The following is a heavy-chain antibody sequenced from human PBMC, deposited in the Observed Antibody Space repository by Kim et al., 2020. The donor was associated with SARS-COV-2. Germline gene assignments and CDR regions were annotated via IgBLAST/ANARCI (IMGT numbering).Heavy chain of an antibody. J-gene: IGHJ6*02. Sequence: GGSLRLSCAASGFTFSSYAMHWVRQAPGKGLEWVAVISYDGSNKYYADSVKGRFTISRDNSKNTLYLQMNSLRAEDTAVYYCARKSGNIYGSGSIRGLYYYYGMDVWGQGTTVTVSS. CDR1: GFTFSSYA. V-gene: IGHV3-30*04. CDR2: ISYDGSNK. D-gene: IGHD3-10*01. CDR3: ARKSGNIYGSGSIRGLYYYYGMDV.